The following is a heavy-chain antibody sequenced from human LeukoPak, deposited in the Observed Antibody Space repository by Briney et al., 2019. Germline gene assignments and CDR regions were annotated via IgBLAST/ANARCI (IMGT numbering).Heavy chain of an antibody. CDR3: TKVPNDDYVGAFDP. V-gene: IGHV3-23*01. CDR2: ITGTDYAT. Sequence: GGSLRLSCAASGFTFSNFAMTWVRQAPGKGLEWVSSITGTDYATYNTDSVKGRFTISRDNSKNTLYLQMNSLRADDTAVYYCTKVPNDDYVGAFDPWGQGPLVTVSS. D-gene: IGHD4-17*01. J-gene: IGHJ5*02. CDR1: GFTFSNFA.